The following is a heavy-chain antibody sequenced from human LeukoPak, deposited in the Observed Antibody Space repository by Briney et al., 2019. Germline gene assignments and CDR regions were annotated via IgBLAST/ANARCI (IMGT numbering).Heavy chain of an antibody. J-gene: IGHJ4*02. Sequence: PGGSLRLSCAASGFTFSSYSMNWVRQAPGKGLEWVSSISSSSSYIYYADSVKGRFTISRDNAKNSLYLQMNSLRAEDTAVYYCARDGYDFWSGYYVDYWGQGTLVTVSS. CDR2: ISSSSSYI. CDR1: GFTFSSYS. CDR3: ARDGYDFWSGYYVDY. D-gene: IGHD3-3*01. V-gene: IGHV3-21*01.